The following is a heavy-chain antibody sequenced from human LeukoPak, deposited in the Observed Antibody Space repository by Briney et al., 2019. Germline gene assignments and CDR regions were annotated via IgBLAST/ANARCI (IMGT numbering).Heavy chain of an antibody. J-gene: IGHJ4*02. CDR3: ARGEALLWFGEQYFDY. D-gene: IGHD3-10*01. Sequence: ASVKVSCKASGYTFTSYAMHWVRQAPGQRLEWMGWINAGNGNTKYSQKFQGRVTITGDTSASTAYMELSSLRSEDTAVYYCARGEALLWFGEQYFDYWGQGTLVTVSS. CDR1: GYTFTSYA. CDR2: INAGNGNT. V-gene: IGHV1-3*01.